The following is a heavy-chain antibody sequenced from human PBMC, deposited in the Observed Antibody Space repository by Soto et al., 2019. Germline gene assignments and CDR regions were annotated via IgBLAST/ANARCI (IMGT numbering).Heavy chain of an antibody. CDR3: ASVVGATGFDY. J-gene: IGHJ4*02. Sequence: ASVKVSCKASGYIFTNYAMHWVRQAPGQRLEWMGWINAGNGNTKYSQKFQGRVTITGDTSATTAYMELSSLRSEDTAVYCCASVVGATGFDYWGQGALVTVSS. CDR2: INAGNGNT. CDR1: GYIFTNYA. D-gene: IGHD1-26*01. V-gene: IGHV1-3*01.